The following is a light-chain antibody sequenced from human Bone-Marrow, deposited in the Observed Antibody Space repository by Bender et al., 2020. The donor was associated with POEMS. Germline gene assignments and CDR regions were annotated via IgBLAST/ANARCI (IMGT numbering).Light chain of an antibody. CDR2: EVR. CDR3: LSFTATGTQV. V-gene: IGLV2-14*01. CDR1: SRDVGAYDF. Sequence: QSALTQPASVSGSPGQSITISCTGTSRDVGAYDFVSWYQQHPGKAPKLIIHEVRRRPSGVSPRFSASKSGNTASLTISGLQAEDEADYYCLSFTATGTQVFGPGTKVTVV. J-gene: IGLJ1*01.